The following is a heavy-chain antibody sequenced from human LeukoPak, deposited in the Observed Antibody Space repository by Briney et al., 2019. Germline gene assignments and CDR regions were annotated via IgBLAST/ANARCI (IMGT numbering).Heavy chain of an antibody. J-gene: IGHJ4*02. CDR2: IYYSGST. CDR3: ARGYSSGWYALGFDY. D-gene: IGHD6-19*01. Sequence: NTSETLSLTCTVSGGSISSSSYYWGWIRQPPGKGLEWIGSIYYSGSTYYNPSLKSRVTISVDTSKNQFSLKLSSVTAADTAVYYCARGYSSGWYALGFDYWGQGTLVTVSS. V-gene: IGHV4-39*07. CDR1: GGSISSSSYY.